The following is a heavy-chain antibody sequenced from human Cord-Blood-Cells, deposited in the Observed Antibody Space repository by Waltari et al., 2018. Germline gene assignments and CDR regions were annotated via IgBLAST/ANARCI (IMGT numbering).Heavy chain of an antibody. CDR3: ARDGNLLDAFDI. D-gene: IGHD1-1*01. Sequence: QVQLVQSGAEVKKPGSSVKVSCKASGGTFSSYAISWVRQGPGQGLEWMGGIIPIFGTANYAQKFQGRVTITADESTSTAYMELSSLRAEDTAVYYGARDGNLLDAFDIWGQGTMVTVSS. CDR1: GGTFSSYA. J-gene: IGHJ3*02. CDR2: IIPIFGTA. V-gene: IGHV1-69*01.